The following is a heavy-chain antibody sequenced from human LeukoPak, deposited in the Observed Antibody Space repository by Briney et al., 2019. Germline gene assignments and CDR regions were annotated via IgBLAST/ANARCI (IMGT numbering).Heavy chain of an antibody. J-gene: IGHJ4*02. D-gene: IGHD6-19*01. CDR2: IKQDGREK. Sequence: GGSLRVSCVASGFTFSGYWMSSGRQAPGKGLEWVANIKQDGREKYYVDTVKGRFTISRDNAKNSLYLQMNSLRAEDTAVYYCARWGQRGSGWAKLFDYWGQGTLVTVSS. V-gene: IGHV3-7*03. CDR3: ARWGQRGSGWAKLFDY. CDR1: GFTFSGYW.